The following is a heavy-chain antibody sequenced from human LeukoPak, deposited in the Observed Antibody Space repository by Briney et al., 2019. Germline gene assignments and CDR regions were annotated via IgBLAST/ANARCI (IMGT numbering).Heavy chain of an antibody. D-gene: IGHD1-26*01. J-gene: IGHJ4*02. Sequence: GGSLRLSCAASGFTFRSYSMNWVRQAPGKGLEWVSAIDPSSTYIYYADSVKGRFTISRDNAKNSLYLQMNSLRAEDTAVYYCARVSGSILVFDYWGQGTLVTVSS. V-gene: IGHV3-21*01. CDR1: GFTFRSYS. CDR2: IDPSSTYI. CDR3: ARVSGSILVFDY.